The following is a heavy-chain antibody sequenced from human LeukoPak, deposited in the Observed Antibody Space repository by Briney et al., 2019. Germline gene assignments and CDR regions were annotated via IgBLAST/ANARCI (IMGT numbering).Heavy chain of an antibody. D-gene: IGHD6-19*01. Sequence: GGSLRLSCAASGFTFSDYYKRWIRQAPGKGLEWVSYISSSGSTIYYPDSVKGRFTLSRDNAKTSLYMQMNSLRAEDTAVYYCARDGGSYSSGWYDYDAFDIWGQGTMVTVSS. CDR1: GFTFSDYY. V-gene: IGHV3-11*04. J-gene: IGHJ3*02. CDR2: ISSSGSTI. CDR3: ARDGGSYSSGWYDYDAFDI.